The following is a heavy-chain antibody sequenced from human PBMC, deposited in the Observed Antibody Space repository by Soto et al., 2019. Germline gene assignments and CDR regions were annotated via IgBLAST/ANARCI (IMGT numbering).Heavy chain of an antibody. V-gene: IGHV4-31*03. D-gene: IGHD3-10*01. CDR1: GGSISSGGYY. J-gene: IGHJ5*02. CDR2: IYYSGST. CDR3: ARDKGSGIDIRWFDP. Sequence: SETLSLTCTVSGGSISSGGYYWSWIRQHPGKGLEWIGYIYYSGSTYYNPSLKSRVTISVDTSKNQFSMKLSSVTAADTAVYYCARDKGSGIDIRWFDPWGQGTLVTVSS.